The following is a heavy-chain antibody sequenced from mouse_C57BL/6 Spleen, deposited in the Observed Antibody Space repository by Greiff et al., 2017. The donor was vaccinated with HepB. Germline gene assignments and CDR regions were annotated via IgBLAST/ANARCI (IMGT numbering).Heavy chain of an antibody. D-gene: IGHD2-3*01. V-gene: IGHV1-15*01. Sequence: QVQLQQSGAELVRPGASVTLSCKASGYTFTDYEMHWVKQTPVHGLEWIGAIDPETGGTAYNQKFKGKAILTADKSSSTAYMELRSLTSEDSAVYYCTRWGWYYFDYWGQGTTLTVSS. CDR1: GYTFTDYE. J-gene: IGHJ2*01. CDR3: TRWGWYYFDY. CDR2: IDPETGGT.